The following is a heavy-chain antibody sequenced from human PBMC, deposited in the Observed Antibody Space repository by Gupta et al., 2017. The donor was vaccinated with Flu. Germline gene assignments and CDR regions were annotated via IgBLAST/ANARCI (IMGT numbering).Heavy chain of an antibody. Sequence: SWIRQPPGKGLEWIGEINHSGSTNYNPSLKSRVTISVDTSKNQFSLKLSSVTAADTAVYYCARVHYYDSSGYRGDYYFDYWGQGTLVTVSS. D-gene: IGHD3-22*01. J-gene: IGHJ4*02. CDR2: INHSGST. V-gene: IGHV4-34*01. CDR3: ARVHYYDSSGYRGDYYFDY.